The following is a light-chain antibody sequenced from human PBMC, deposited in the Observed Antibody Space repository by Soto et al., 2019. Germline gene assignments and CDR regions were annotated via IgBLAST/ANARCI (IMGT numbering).Light chain of an antibody. CDR3: TSYVGSDIWV. CDR2: EVS. Sequence: QSALTQPPSASGSPGQSVTISCTGTSSDVGAYKYVSWYQQYPGKAPTLMIYEVSKRPSGGPDRFSGSKSGKTASLTVSGLQAEDEADYYCTSYVGSDIWVFGGGTKLTVL. V-gene: IGLV2-8*01. CDR1: SSDVGAYKY. J-gene: IGLJ3*02.